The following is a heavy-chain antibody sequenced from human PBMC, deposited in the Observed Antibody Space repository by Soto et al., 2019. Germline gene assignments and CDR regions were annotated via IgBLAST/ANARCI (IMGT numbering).Heavy chain of an antibody. V-gene: IGHV4-31*03. CDR2: IYYSGST. D-gene: IGHD1-26*01. CDR1: GGSISSGGYY. CDR3: ARAPNREGVAFDT. J-gene: IGHJ3*02. Sequence: SETLSLTCTVSGGSISSGGYYWSWIRQHPGKGLEWVGYIYYSGSTYYNPSLKSRVTISVDTSKNQFSLKLSSVTAADTAVYYCARAPNREGVAFDTWGQGTMVTVSS.